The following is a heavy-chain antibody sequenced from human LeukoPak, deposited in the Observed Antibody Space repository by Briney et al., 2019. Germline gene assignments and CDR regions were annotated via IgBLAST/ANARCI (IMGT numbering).Heavy chain of an antibody. CDR1: GGYISSTSYY. CDR2: IYNRGST. CDR3: ARTSGSYSSFDP. J-gene: IGHJ5*02. Sequence: SETLSLTCTVSGGYISSTSYYWGWIRQPPGKGLEWIGIIYNRGSTDYNPSLKSRVTISVDTSKNQFSLKLSSVTAADTAVYYCARTSGSYSSFDPWGQGTLVTVSS. V-gene: IGHV4-39*07. D-gene: IGHD1-26*01.